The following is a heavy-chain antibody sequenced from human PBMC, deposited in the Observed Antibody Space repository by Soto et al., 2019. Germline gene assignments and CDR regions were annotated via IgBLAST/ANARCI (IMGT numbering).Heavy chain of an antibody. CDR2: INYSGST. J-gene: IGHJ6*02. V-gene: IGHV4-34*01. CDR1: GESFSNHY. Sequence: SETLSVTCAVYGESFSNHYWTWIRQSPGKGLEWVGEINYSGSTRYNWSLGSRVTISVDTSKNQFSLMVTSVTAEDTAVYYCARGVVYRDVGLAYGMDVWGQGTTVTVSS. CDR3: ARGVVYRDVGLAYGMDV. D-gene: IGHD3-22*01.